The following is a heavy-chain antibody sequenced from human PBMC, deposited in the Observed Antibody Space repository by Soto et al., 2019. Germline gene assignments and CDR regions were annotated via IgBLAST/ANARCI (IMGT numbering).Heavy chain of an antibody. Sequence: QVQLVQSGAEVKKPGSSVKVSCKASGGTFNSYAISWVRQAPGQGLEWMGGTIPIFRTADYAQKFQGRVTITADESTSTAYMELSSLRSEDTAVYYCASQQLGPSYYYGMEVWGQGTTVTVSS. CDR1: GGTFNSYA. J-gene: IGHJ6*02. D-gene: IGHD6-6*01. CDR3: ASQQLGPSYYYGMEV. CDR2: TIPIFRTA. V-gene: IGHV1-69*12.